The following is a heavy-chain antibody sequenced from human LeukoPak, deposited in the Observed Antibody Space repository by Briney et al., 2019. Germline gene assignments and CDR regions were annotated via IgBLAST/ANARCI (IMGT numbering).Heavy chain of an antibody. V-gene: IGHV3-30*04. J-gene: IGHJ4*02. CDR2: ISYDGSNK. CDR3: AKSAEQWLVHWYYFDY. CDR1: GFTFSSYA. Sequence: GGSLRLSCAASGFTFSSYAMHWVRQAPGKGLEWVAVISYDGSNKYYADSVKGRFTISRDNSKNTLYLQMNSLRAEDTAVYYCAKSAEQWLVHWYYFDYWGQGTLVTVSS. D-gene: IGHD6-19*01.